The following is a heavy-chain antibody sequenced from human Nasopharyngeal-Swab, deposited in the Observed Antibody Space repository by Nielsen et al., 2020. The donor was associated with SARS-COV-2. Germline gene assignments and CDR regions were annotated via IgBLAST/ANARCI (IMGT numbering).Heavy chain of an antibody. V-gene: IGHV1-46*01. Sequence: ASVKVSCKASGYTFTSYYMRWVRQAPGQGLEWMGIINPSGGSTSYAQKFQGRVTMTRDTSTSTVYMELSSLRSEDTAVYYCARDRYLIPSAAGKDYWGQGTLVTVSS. CDR1: GYTFTSYY. CDR2: INPSGGST. D-gene: IGHD6-13*01. CDR3: ARDRYLIPSAAGKDY. J-gene: IGHJ4*02.